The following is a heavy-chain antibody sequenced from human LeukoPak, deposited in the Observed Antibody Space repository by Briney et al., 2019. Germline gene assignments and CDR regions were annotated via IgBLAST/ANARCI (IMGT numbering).Heavy chain of an antibody. D-gene: IGHD3-22*01. Sequence: SETLSLTCAVYGGSFSGYYWSWIRQPPGKGLEWIGEINHSGSTNYNPSLKSRVTISADTSKNQFSLKLSSVTAADTAVYYCARGRGYYGSSGHGDYFDYWGQGTLVTVSS. CDR2: INHSGST. J-gene: IGHJ4*02. CDR3: ARGRGYYGSSGHGDYFDY. CDR1: GGSFSGYY. V-gene: IGHV4-34*01.